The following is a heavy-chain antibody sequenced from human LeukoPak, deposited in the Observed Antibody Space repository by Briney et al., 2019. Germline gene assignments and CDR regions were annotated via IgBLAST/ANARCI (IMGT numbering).Heavy chain of an antibody. Sequence: ASVKVSCKASGGTFSSYAISWVRQAPGQGLEWMGGIIPIFGTANYAQKFQGRVTITADKSTSTAYMELSSLRSEDTAVYYCASGYYDSSGYPQSGHYYYYYMDVWGKGTTVTVSS. J-gene: IGHJ6*03. CDR3: ASGYYDSSGYPQSGHYYYYYMDV. CDR1: GGTFSSYA. D-gene: IGHD3-22*01. V-gene: IGHV1-69*06. CDR2: IIPIFGTA.